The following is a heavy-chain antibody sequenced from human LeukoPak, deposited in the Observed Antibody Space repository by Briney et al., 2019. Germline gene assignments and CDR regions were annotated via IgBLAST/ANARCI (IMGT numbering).Heavy chain of an antibody. J-gene: IGHJ4*02. D-gene: IGHD3-22*01. CDR2: IYYSGST. V-gene: IGHV4-59*01. CDR3: ARVYYYDSSGPFDY. CDR1: GGSISSYY. Sequence: KTSETLSLTCTVSGGSISSYYWSWIRQPPGKGLEWIGYIYYSGSTNYNPSLKSRVTISVDTSKNQFSLKLSSVTAADTAVYYCARVYYYDSSGPFDYWGQGTLVTVSS.